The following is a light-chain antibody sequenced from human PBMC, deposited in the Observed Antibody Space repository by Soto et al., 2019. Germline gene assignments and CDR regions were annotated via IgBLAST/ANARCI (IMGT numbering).Light chain of an antibody. J-gene: IGKJ4*01. CDR3: QRYNNWPLT. CDR1: QSVSSSY. CDR2: GAS. Sequence: EIVLTQSPGTLSLSPGERATLSCRASQSVSSSYLAWYQQKPGQAPRLLIYGASNRATGIPDRFSGSGSGTDFTLTISRLEPEDFAVYYCQRYNNWPLTLGGGTKVDIK. V-gene: IGKV3-20*01.